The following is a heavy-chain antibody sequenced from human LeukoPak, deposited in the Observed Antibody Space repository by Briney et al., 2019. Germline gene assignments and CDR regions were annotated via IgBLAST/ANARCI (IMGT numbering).Heavy chain of an antibody. Sequence: PSETLSLTCSVSGGSVRGDMSHWSWIRQHPGKGLEWIGYIYYSGSTYYNPSLKSRVTISVDTSKNQFSLKLSSVTAADTAVYYCARWGSQGLDYWGQGTLVTVSS. CDR2: IYYSGST. V-gene: IGHV4-31*02. CDR1: GGSVRGDMSH. D-gene: IGHD3-10*01. CDR3: ARWGSQGLDY. J-gene: IGHJ4*02.